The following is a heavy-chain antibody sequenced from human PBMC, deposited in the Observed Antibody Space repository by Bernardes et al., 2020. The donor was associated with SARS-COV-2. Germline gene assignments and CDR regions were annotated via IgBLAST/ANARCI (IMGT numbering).Heavy chain of an antibody. CDR2: IKHDGSST. Sequence: GGSLRLSWAASGFTFSYYWMHWVRQAPGKGLVWVSRIKHDGSSTDYADSVRGRFTVSRDNAKNTLYLQMNSLRAEDTAVYYCARGSSRGGFAYWGQGTLVTVSS. D-gene: IGHD3-10*01. CDR3: ARGSSRGGFAY. V-gene: IGHV3-74*01. CDR1: GFTFSYYW. J-gene: IGHJ4*02.